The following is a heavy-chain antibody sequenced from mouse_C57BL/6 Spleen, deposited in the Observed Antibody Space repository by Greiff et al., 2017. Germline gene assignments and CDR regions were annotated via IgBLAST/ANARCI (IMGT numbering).Heavy chain of an antibody. D-gene: IGHD2-1*01. CDR2: IYPGDGDT. Sequence: QVQLKESGPELVKPGASVKISCKASGYAFSSSWLNWVKQRPGKGLEWIGRIYPGDGDTNYNGKFKGKATLTAEKSSSTAYMQLSSLTSEDSAVYFCAREGDGNRSDYWGQGTTLTVSS. V-gene: IGHV1-82*01. J-gene: IGHJ2*01. CDR3: AREGDGNRSDY. CDR1: GYAFSSSW.